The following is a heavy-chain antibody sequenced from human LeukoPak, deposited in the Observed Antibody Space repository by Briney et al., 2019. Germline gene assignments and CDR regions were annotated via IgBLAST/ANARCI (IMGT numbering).Heavy chain of an antibody. CDR2: ISSSGTTI. J-gene: IGHJ4*02. D-gene: IGHD3-22*01. Sequence: PGGSLRLSCAASGFNFSSYEMNWVRQAPGKGLEWVSYISSSGTTISYADSVKGRFTISRDNAKNSLYLQMNSLRAEDTAVYYCARESSAPWWGQGTLVTVSS. CDR1: GFNFSSYE. V-gene: IGHV3-48*03. CDR3: ARESSAPW.